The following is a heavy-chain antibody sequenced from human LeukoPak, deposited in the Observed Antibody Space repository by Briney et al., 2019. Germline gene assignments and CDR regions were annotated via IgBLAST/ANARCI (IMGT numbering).Heavy chain of an antibody. CDR1: GFTFSNFA. Sequence: GGSLRLSCAASGFTFSNFAMSWVRQAPGKGPEWVSDISGGGGSTSYADSVKGRFTISRDNSKNTLYLQMNSLRAEDTAIYYCAKQSNDFWDGYSAPPGYGMDVWGQGTTVTVSS. V-gene: IGHV3-23*01. CDR2: ISGGGGST. D-gene: IGHD3-3*01. CDR3: AKQSNDFWDGYSAPPGYGMDV. J-gene: IGHJ6*02.